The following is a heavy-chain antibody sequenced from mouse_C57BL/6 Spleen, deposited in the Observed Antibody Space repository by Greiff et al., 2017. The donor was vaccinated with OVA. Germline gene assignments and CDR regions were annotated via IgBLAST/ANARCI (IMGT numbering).Heavy chain of an antibody. V-gene: IGHV1-81*01. Sequence: QVQLQQSGAELARPGASVKLSCKASGYTFTSYGISWVKQRTGQGLEWIGEIHPRSGNTYYNEKFKGKATLTADKSSSTAYMELRSLTSGDSAVYFCARSGYYGSSLKGYWGQGTTLTVSS. J-gene: IGHJ2*01. CDR3: ARSGYYGSSLKGY. CDR2: IHPRSGNT. D-gene: IGHD1-1*01. CDR1: GYTFTSYG.